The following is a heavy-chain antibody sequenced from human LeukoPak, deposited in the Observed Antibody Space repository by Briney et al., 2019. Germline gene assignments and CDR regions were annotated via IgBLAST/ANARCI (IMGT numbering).Heavy chain of an antibody. CDR1: GFTVSSNY. CDR3: ANHYG. Sequence: GGSLGLSCAASGFTVSSNYMHWVRQAPGKGLEWVAGIHIEERTFYADSVKGRFTFSRDNSKNTVYLHLNSLRADDTAIYYCANHYGGGQGTLVTVSS. D-gene: IGHD3-16*01. J-gene: IGHJ4*02. V-gene: IGHV3-53*01. CDR2: IHIEERT.